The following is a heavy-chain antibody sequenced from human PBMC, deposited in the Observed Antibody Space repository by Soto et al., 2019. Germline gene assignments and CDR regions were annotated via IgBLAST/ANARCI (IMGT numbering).Heavy chain of an antibody. J-gene: IGHJ4*02. CDR3: TTVIIAAAGGSY. CDR2: IKSKTSGGAT. D-gene: IGHD6-13*01. Sequence: PGGSLRLSCAASGFTFSNAWMTWVRQAPGKGLEWVGRIKSKTSGGATEYAAPVKGRFTISRDDSKNTLYLQMNSLKNEDTAVYYCTTVIIAAAGGSYWGQGALVTVSS. CDR1: GFTFSNAW. V-gene: IGHV3-15*07.